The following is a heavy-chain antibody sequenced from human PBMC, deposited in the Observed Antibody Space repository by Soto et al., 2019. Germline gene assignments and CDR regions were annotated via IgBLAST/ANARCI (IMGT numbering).Heavy chain of an antibody. J-gene: IGHJ5*02. Sequence: PSETLSLTCTVSGGSISSYYWSWIRQPPGKGLEWIGYIYYSGSTNYNPSLKSRVTISVDTSKNQFSLKLSSVTAADTAVYYCARIMESSGYPYNWFDPWGQGTLVTVSS. CDR2: IYYSGST. V-gene: IGHV4-59*01. CDR1: GGSISSYY. CDR3: ARIMESSGYPYNWFDP. D-gene: IGHD3-22*01.